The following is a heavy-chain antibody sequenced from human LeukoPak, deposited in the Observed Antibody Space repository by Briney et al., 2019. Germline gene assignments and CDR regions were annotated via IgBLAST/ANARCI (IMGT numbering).Heavy chain of an antibody. J-gene: IGHJ3*02. D-gene: IGHD1-7*01. V-gene: IGHV1-2*02. CDR3: ARDQLSPNWNYGSFAFDI. Sequence: ASVKVSCKASGYTFTGYYMHWVRQAPGQGLEWMGWINPNSGGTNYAQKFQGRVTMTRDTSISTAYMELSRLRSDDTAVYYCARDQLSPNWNYGSFAFDIWGQGTMVTVSS. CDR2: INPNSGGT. CDR1: GYTFTGYY.